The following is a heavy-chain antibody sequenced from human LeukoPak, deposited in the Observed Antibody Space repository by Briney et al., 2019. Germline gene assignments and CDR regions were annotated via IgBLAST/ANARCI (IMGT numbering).Heavy chain of an antibody. J-gene: IGHJ4*02. CDR1: GGSIRSGDYY. V-gene: IGHV4-30-4*01. CDR2: YTASP. CDR3: ARITNHDASGSYYFDS. Sequence: PSQTLSLTCTVSGGSIRSGDYYWSWIRQPPGKGLEWIGYTASPYHNPSLKSRVTISIDTSTHQISLKLDSVTASDPAFYYCARITNHDASGSYYFDSWGQGILVTVTS. D-gene: IGHD3-10*01.